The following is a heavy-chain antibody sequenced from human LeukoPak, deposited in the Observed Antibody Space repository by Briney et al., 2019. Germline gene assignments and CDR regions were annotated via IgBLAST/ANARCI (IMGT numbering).Heavy chain of an antibody. CDR2: IRYDGGNK. CDR1: GITFSVYD. Sequence: GGALRLSCAASGITFSVYDMHWVRQALGKGPEWVAFIRYDGGNKFYADSVKGRFTISRDNSKNTLYLQMNSRRAEDTAVYYCAKFPYSSGWATDYWGQGTLVTVSS. CDR3: AKFPYSSGWATDY. V-gene: IGHV3-30*02. J-gene: IGHJ4*02. D-gene: IGHD6-19*01.